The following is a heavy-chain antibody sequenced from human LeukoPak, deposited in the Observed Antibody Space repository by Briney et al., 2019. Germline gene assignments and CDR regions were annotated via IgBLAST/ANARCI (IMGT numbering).Heavy chain of an antibody. CDR2: ISYDGSNK. CDR1: GFTFSSYG. CDR3: AKAGDCSGGSCYYLDY. V-gene: IGHV3-30*18. J-gene: IGHJ4*02. D-gene: IGHD2-15*01. Sequence: PGGSLRLSCAASGFTFSSYGMHWVRQAPGKGLEWVAVISYDGSNKYYADSVKGRVTVSRDNSKNTLYLQMNSLRAEDTAVYYCAKAGDCSGGSCYYLDYWGQGTLVTVSS.